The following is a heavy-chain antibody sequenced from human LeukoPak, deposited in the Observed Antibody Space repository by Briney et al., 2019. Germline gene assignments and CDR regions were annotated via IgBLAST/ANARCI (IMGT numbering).Heavy chain of an antibody. CDR3: ARGVAAAAEGGYYFMDV. V-gene: IGHV1-69*05. J-gene: IGHJ6*03. D-gene: IGHD6-13*01. CDR1: GYTFTSYD. Sequence: GASVKVSCKASGYTFTSYDINWVRQAPGQGLEWMGGIIPILRISNYAQEFQGRVTITTDESTTTGYMEVSRLRSEDTAVYFCARGVAAAAEGGYYFMDVWGEGTTVTVSS. CDR2: IIPILRIS.